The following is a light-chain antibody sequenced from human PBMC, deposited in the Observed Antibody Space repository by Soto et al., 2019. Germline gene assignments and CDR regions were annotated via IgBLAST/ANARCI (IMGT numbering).Light chain of an antibody. CDR3: MQALQTSYT. Sequence: EIVMTQSPLSLTVTPGEPASISCKSSQSLLHSNGYNYLDWYLQKPGQSPQLLIYLGSNRSSGVPDRCSGSGSGTDFTLKISRVEAEDVGVYYCMQALQTSYTFGQGTKLEIK. V-gene: IGKV2-28*01. CDR2: LGS. J-gene: IGKJ2*01. CDR1: QSLLHSNGYNY.